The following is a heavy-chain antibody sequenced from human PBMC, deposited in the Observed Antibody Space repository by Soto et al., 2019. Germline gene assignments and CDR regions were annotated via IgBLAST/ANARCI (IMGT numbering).Heavy chain of an antibody. CDR1: GGSISSGGYX. CDR3: CARSXGVAAAGPFDY. J-gene: IGHJ4*02. V-gene: IGHV4-31*03. D-gene: IGHD6-13*01. CDR2: IYYSGST. Sequence: QVQLQESGPGLVKPSQTLSLTCTVSGGSISSGGYXWSWIRQHPGKGLEWIGYIYYSGSTYYNPSLKSRVTXSVXTXXXQXSXXXXXXXXXXTXXXXCARSXGVAAAGPFDYWGQGTLVTVSS.